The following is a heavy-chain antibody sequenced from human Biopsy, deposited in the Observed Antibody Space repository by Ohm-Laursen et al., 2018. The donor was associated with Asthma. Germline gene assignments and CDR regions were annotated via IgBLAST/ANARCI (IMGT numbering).Heavy chain of an antibody. V-gene: IGHV1-18*01. CDR2: ISVYNGNT. D-gene: IGHD3-10*01. J-gene: IGHJ6*02. CDR1: GYTFNSAG. CDR3: ARAVDYSHYYGIDV. Sequence: GASVKVSYKTSGYTFNSAGITWVRQAPGQGLEWMGWISVYNGNTKVAQKLQDRVTMITDTSTSTAYVELRSLGSDDTAVYFCARAVDYSHYYGIDVWGQGTPVTVS.